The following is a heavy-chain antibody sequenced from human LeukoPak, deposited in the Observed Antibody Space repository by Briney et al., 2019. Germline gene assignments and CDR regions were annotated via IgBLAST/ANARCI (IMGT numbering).Heavy chain of an antibody. CDR3: ASQPRYGDYDY. CDR1: GGSISSGNW. J-gene: IGHJ4*02. CDR2: IYHSGST. V-gene: IGHV4-4*02. Sequence: SETLSLTCAVSGGSISSGNWWSWVRPPPGKGLEWIGEIYHSGSTNYNPSLKSRVTISVDKSKNQFSLKLSSVTAADTAVYYCASQPRYGDYDYWGQGTLVTVSS. D-gene: IGHD4-17*01.